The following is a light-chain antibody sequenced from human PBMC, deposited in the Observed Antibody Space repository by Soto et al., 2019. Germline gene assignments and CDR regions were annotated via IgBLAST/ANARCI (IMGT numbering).Light chain of an antibody. CDR2: EDS. CDR1: SNDVGSYNL. J-gene: IGLJ1*01. V-gene: IGLV2-23*01. Sequence: QSVLTQPASVSGSPGQSITISCTGTSNDVGSYNLVSWYQHHPGKAPKLMIFEDSKRPSGVSNRFSGSKSGNTASLTISGLQAEDGADFYCCSYAGSNYYVFGTGTKVTVL. CDR3: CSYAGSNYYV.